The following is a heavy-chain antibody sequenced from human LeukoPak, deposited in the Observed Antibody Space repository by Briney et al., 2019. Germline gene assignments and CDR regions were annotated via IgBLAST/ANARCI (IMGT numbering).Heavy chain of an antibody. Sequence: SETLSLTCTLSGRSLTTSNDYWGWIRQPPGKGRVWFGIIYYSESIHYNPSLKSRATMSLDTSKNQFSLNLNSVTAQDTAVYYGPEHGTNTKRNDFWGQGTLVTVSP. V-gene: IGHV4-39*01. CDR2: IYYSESI. J-gene: IGHJ4*02. D-gene: IGHD1-7*01. CDR3: PEHGTNTKRNDF. CDR1: GRSLTTSNDY.